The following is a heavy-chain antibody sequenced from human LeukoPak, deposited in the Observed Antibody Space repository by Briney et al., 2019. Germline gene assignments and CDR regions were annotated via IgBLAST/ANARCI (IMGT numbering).Heavy chain of an antibody. CDR1: EFTFSSYS. J-gene: IGHJ6*03. CDR3: ARAAKWEFYHYYMDV. Sequence: GGSLRLSCVASEFTFSSYSMIWVRQAPGKGLERISYISNGSGNRYYADSVKGRFTISRDNAKNLLYLQMNNLRADDTAVYYCARAAKWEFYHYYMDVWGKGTTVAVSS. CDR2: ISNGSGNR. V-gene: IGHV3-48*01. D-gene: IGHD1-26*01.